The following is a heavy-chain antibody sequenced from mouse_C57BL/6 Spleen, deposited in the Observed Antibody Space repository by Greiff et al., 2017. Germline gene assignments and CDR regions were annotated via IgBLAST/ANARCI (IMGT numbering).Heavy chain of an antibody. J-gene: IGHJ4*01. CDR1: GFSFNTYA. D-gene: IGHD4-1*01. V-gene: IGHV10-1*01. CDR2: IRSKSNNYAT. CDR3: VRTGMDY. Sequence: DAGGGLVQPKGSLKLSCAASGFSFNTYAMNWVRQAPGKGLEWVARIRSKSNNYATYYADSVKDRFTISRDDSESMLYLQMNNLKTEDTAMYYCVRTGMDYWGQGTSVTVSS.